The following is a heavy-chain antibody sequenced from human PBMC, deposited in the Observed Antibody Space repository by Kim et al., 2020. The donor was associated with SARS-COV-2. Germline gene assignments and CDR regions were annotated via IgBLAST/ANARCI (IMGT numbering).Heavy chain of an antibody. CDR1: GFTFSSYA. Sequence: GGSLRLSCAASGFTFSSYAMHWVRQAPGKGLEWVAVISYDGSNKYYADSVKGRFTISRDNSKNTLYLQMNSLRAEDTAVYYCARPLNLWGDYGDYAFYYYGMDVWGQGTTVTVSS. D-gene: IGHD4-17*01. V-gene: IGHV3-30-3*01. CDR3: ARPLNLWGDYGDYAFYYYGMDV. J-gene: IGHJ6*02. CDR2: ISYDGSNK.